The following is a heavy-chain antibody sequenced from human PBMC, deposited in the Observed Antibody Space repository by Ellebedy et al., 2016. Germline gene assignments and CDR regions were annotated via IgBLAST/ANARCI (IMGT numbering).Heavy chain of an antibody. J-gene: IGHJ1*01. D-gene: IGHD1-26*01. CDR1: GFTFGDYA. CDR2: IRSKAYGGTT. CDR3: TREGATSAREH. Sequence: GESLKISXTASGFTFGDYAMSWFRQAPGKGLEWVGFIRSKAYGGTTEYAASVKGRFTISRDDSKSIAYLQMNSLKTEDTAVYYCTREGATSAREHWGQGTLVTVSS. V-gene: IGHV3-49*03.